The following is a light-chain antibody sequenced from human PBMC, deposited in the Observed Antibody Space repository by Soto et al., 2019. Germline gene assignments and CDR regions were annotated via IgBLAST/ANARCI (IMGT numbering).Light chain of an antibody. J-gene: IGKJ2*01. CDR1: QTITNY. CDR2: AAS. V-gene: IGKV1-39*01. CDR3: QQSYTTPHT. Sequence: DIQMTQSPSSLSASVGDRVTITCRASQTITNYLSWYQQKLGKAPKLLIYAASSLQSGVPSRFTGSGSGTHFTLTITCLQSEDFATYYCQQSYTTPHTFGQGTKVEIK.